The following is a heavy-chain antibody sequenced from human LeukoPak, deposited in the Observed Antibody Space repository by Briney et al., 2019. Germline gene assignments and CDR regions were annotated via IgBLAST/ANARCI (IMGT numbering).Heavy chain of an antibody. J-gene: IGHJ4*02. CDR3: ARDRSHFDY. CDR2: IGTITSTV. V-gene: IGHV3-48*04. Sequence: GGSLRLSCAASEFTLSSFGMNWVRQAPGKGLEWVSYIGTITSTVYYADSVKGRFTISRDNAKNSLYLQMNSLRAEDTAVYYCARDRSHFDYWGQGTLVTVSS. CDR1: EFTLSSFG.